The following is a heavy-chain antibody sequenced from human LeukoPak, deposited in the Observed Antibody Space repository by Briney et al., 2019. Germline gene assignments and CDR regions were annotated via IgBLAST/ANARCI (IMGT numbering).Heavy chain of an antibody. V-gene: IGHV3-23*01. CDR3: AKVGGCGGDCPQDEAIDI. J-gene: IGHJ3*02. CDR1: GFTFSSYA. D-gene: IGHD2-21*02. Sequence: GGSLRLSCESSGFTFSSYAMSWVRQAPGKGLEWVSTISGRGGSTYHADSVKGRFTISRDNSKHTLYLQMNSLRAEDAALYFCAKVGGCGGDCPQDEAIDIWGQGTMVTVSS. CDR2: ISGRGGST.